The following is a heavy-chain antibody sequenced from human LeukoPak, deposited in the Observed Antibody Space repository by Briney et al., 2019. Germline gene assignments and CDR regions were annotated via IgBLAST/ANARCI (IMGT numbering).Heavy chain of an antibody. CDR1: GGSISSYY. V-gene: IGHV4-4*07. Sequence: PSETLSLTCTVSGGSISSYYWSWIRQPAGKGLEWIGRVYSSGSTKYNPSLKSRVTMSVDTSKNQFSLKLSSVTAADTAVYFCARGXPTYFXTWXFDYWGQGTLVTVS. D-gene: IGHD3-10*01. CDR2: VYSSGST. CDR3: ARGXPTYFXTWXFDY. J-gene: IGHJ4*02.